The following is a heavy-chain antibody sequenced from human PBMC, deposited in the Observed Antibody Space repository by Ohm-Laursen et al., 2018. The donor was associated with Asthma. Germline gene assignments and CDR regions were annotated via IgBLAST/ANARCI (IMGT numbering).Heavy chain of an antibody. Sequence: SLRLSCTASGFTFSSYGMHWVRQAPGKGLEWVAVISYDGSNKYYADSVKGRFTISRDNSKNTLYLQMNSLRAEDTAVYYCAKDRDYYGTAGFDYWGQGTLVTVSS. J-gene: IGHJ4*02. D-gene: IGHD3-10*01. CDR3: AKDRDYYGTAGFDY. CDR1: GFTFSSYG. CDR2: ISYDGSNK. V-gene: IGHV3-30*18.